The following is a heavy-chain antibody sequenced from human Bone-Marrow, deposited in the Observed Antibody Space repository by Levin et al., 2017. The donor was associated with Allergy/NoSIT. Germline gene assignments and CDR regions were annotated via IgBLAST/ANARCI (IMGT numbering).Heavy chain of an antibody. D-gene: IGHD3-9*01. V-gene: IGHV3-11*01. CDR3: ARVIGRRLRYFDWPIIPWDY. CDR1: GFTFSDYY. J-gene: IGHJ4*02. Sequence: GGSLRLSCAASGFTFSDYYMSWIRQAPGKGLEWVSYISSSGSTIYYADSVKGRFTISRDNAKNSLYLQMNSLRAEDTAVYYCARVIGRRLRYFDWPIIPWDYWGQGTLVTVSS. CDR2: ISSSGSTI.